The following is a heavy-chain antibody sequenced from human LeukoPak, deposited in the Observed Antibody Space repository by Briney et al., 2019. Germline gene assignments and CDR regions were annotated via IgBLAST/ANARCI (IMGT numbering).Heavy chain of an antibody. D-gene: IGHD3-3*01. CDR3: ARPSYDFWSGYCGLFDY. J-gene: IGHJ4*02. CDR2: IIPIFGTA. CDR1: GGTFSSYA. V-gene: IGHV1-69*13. Sequence: GASVKVSCKASGGTFSSYAISWVRQAPGQGLEWMGGIIPIFGTANYAQKFQGRVTITADEPTSTAYMELSSLRSEDTAVYYCARPSYDFWSGYCGLFDYWGQGTLVTVSS.